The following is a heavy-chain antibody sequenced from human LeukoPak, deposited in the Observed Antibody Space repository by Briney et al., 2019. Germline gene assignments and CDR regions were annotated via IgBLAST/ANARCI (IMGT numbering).Heavy chain of an antibody. Sequence: SETLSLTCTVSGYSISSGYYWGWIRQPPGKGLEWIGSIYHSGSTYYNPSLKSRVTISVDTSKNQFSLKLSSVTAADTAVYYCAKDYKVRGVIPIGGNYFDYWGQGTLVTVSS. CDR1: GYSISSGYY. D-gene: IGHD3-10*02. CDR2: IYHSGST. CDR3: AKDYKVRGVIPIGGNYFDY. V-gene: IGHV4-38-2*02. J-gene: IGHJ4*02.